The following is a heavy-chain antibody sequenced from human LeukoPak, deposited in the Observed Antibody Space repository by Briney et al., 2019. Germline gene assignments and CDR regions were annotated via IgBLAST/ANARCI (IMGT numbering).Heavy chain of an antibody. D-gene: IGHD3-22*01. V-gene: IGHV3-7*01. CDR3: ARDLNYYDSRSPPPY. CDR2: IKQDGSEK. CDR1: GFTFSSYW. Sequence: PGGSLRLSCAASGFTFSSYWMSWVRQAPGKGLEWVANIKQDGSEKYYVDSVKGRFTISRDNAKNSLYLQMNSLRAEDTAVYYCARDLNYYDSRSPPPYWGQGTLVTVSS. J-gene: IGHJ4*02.